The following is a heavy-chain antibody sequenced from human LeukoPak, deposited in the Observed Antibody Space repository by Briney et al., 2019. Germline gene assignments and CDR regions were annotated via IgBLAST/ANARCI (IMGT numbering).Heavy chain of an antibody. CDR2: IYYSGST. V-gene: IGHV4-59*01. D-gene: IGHD6-13*01. Sequence: SETLSLTCTVSGGSISSYYWSWIRQPPGKGLEWIGYIYYSGSTNHNPSLKSRVTISVDTSKNQFSLKLSSVTAADTAVYYCARDSGRYSSSWYNHYYYGMDVWGQGTTVTVSS. CDR3: ARDSGRYSSSWYNHYYYGMDV. J-gene: IGHJ6*02. CDR1: GGSISSYY.